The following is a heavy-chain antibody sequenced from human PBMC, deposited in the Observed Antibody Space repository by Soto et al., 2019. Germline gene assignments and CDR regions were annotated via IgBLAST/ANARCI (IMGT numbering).Heavy chain of an antibody. CDR3: PKGVVREPAYFDS. V-gene: IGHV3-30*18. J-gene: IGHJ4*02. D-gene: IGHD3-10*01. CDR1: GFTFSAFP. CDR2: ISYDGRNE. Sequence: QVQLVESGGGVVQFGRSLRLSCAVSGFTFSAFPMFWVRQAPGKGLEWVAFISYDGRNEDYADSVKGRFTISRDNSKNTLYLQMNSLSSEDTAVYYCPKGVVREPAYFDSWGQGTLVTVSS.